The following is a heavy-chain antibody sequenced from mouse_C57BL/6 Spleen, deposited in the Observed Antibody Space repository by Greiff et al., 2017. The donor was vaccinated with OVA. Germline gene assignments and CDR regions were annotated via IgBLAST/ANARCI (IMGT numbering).Heavy chain of an antibody. CDR1: GFTFSDYG. J-gene: IGHJ2*01. CDR3: ARMVTDYFDY. D-gene: IGHD2-2*01. CDR2: ISSGSSTI. Sequence: EVKLQESGGGLVKPGGSLKLSCAASGFTFSDYGMHWVRQAPEKGLEWVAYISSGSSTIYYADTVKGRFTISRDNAKNTLFLQMTSLRSEDTAMYYCARMVTDYFDYWGQGTTLTVSS. V-gene: IGHV5-17*01.